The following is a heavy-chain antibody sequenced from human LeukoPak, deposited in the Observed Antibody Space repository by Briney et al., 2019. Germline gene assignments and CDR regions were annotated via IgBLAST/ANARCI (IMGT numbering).Heavy chain of an antibody. CDR2: IIPIFGTA. D-gene: IGHD5-18*01. Sequence: SVKVSCKASGGTFSSYAISWVRQAPGQGLEWMGGIIPIFGTANYAQKFQGRVTITADESTSTAYMELSSLRSEDTAVYYCARDARTAMVTSYNWFDPWGQGTLLTVSS. CDR1: GGTFSSYA. CDR3: ARDARTAMVTSYNWFDP. J-gene: IGHJ5*02. V-gene: IGHV1-69*13.